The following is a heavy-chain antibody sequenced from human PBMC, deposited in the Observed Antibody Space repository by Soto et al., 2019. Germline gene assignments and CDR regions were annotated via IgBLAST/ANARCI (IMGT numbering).Heavy chain of an antibody. CDR1: GFTFSYYA. CDR2: ISYSGNNK. J-gene: IGHJ4*02. CDR3: ARTPETSGYYYYFDY. V-gene: IGHV3-30-3*01. D-gene: IGHD3-22*01. Sequence: GGSLRLSCAASGFTFSYYAMHWVRQAPGKGLEWVALISYSGNNKYYADSVKGRFTISRDNSENTLYLQMNSLGAEDTAIYYCARTPETSGYYYYFDYWGQGTLVTVSS.